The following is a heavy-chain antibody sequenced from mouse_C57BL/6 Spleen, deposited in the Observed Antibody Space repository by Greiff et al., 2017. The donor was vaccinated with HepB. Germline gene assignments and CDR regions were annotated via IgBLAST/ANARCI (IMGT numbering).Heavy chain of an antibody. CDR2: INPSTGGT. Sequence: VQLQQSGPELVKPGASVKISCKASGYSFTGYYMNWVKQSPEKSLEWIGEINPSTGGTTYNQKFKAKATLTVDKSSSTAYMQLKSLTSEDSAVYYCARNWEDWCAYWGQGTLVTVSA. D-gene: IGHD4-1*01. V-gene: IGHV1-42*01. CDR3: ARNWEDWCAY. CDR1: GYSFTGYY. J-gene: IGHJ3*01.